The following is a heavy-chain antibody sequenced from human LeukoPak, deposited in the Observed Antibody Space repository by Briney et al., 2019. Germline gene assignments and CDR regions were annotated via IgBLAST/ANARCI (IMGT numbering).Heavy chain of an antibody. V-gene: IGHV1-2*02. CDR3: ARDVVGVFPGVIDLATIDY. Sequence: GASVKVSCKASGYIFTNYNLHWVRQAPGQGHEYMGWINTNTGETKYAQKFQGRVTMTRDTSISTAYMELSRLRSDNTAVYYCARDVVGVFPGVIDLATIDYWGQGTLVTVSS. CDR2: INTNTGET. CDR1: GYIFTNYN. D-gene: IGHD5-24*01. J-gene: IGHJ4*02.